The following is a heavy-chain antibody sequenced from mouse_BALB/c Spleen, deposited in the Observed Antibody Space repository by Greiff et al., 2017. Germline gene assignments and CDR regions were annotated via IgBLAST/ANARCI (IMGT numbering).Heavy chain of an antibody. J-gene: IGHJ4*01. CDR1: GFSLTGYG. D-gene: IGHD2-10*01. Sequence: QVQLKESGPGLVAPSQSLSITCTVSGFSLTGYGVNWVRQPPGKGLEWLGMIWGDGSTDYNSALKSRLSISKDNSKSQVFLKMNSLQTDDTARYYCARDAPAYDGSSRYYYAMDYWGQGTSVTVSS. CDR3: ARDAPAYDGSSRYYYAMDY. CDR2: IWGDGST. V-gene: IGHV2-6-7*01.